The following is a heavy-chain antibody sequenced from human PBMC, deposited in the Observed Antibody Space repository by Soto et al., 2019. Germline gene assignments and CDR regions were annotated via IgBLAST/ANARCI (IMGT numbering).Heavy chain of an antibody. J-gene: IGHJ4*02. V-gene: IGHV4-31*03. CDR2: IYYSGST. Sequence: SETLSLTCTVSGGSISSGGYYWSWIRQHPGKGLEWIGYIYYSGSTYYNPSLKSRVTISVDTSKNQFSLKLSSVTAADTAVYYCARVRGDIVVVPAAKYSGRPGWYFDYWGQGTLVTVSS. CDR3: ARVRGDIVVVPAAKYSGRPGWYFDY. CDR1: GGSISSGGYY. D-gene: IGHD2-2*01.